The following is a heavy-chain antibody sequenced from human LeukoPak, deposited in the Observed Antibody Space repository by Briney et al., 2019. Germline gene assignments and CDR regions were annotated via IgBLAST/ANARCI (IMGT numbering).Heavy chain of an antibody. CDR1: GFTFSESW. D-gene: IGHD1-1*01. CDR3: ATYINWVAGDV. V-gene: IGHV3-7*01. Sequence: GGSLRLSCAASGFTFSESWMTWVRQAPGQGLEWVAHINHEGGGIQYVDSVKGRFTISRDNAKGSVYLQMNSLRAEDTAIYHCATYINWVAGDVWGQGTTVIVSS. J-gene: IGHJ6*02. CDR2: INHEGGGI.